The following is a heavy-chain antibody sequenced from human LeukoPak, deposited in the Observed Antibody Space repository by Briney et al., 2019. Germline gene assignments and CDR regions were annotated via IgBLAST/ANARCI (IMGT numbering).Heavy chain of an antibody. J-gene: IGHJ4*02. CDR2: IKSDGTFI. CDR1: GLTFSRYW. D-gene: IGHD6-19*01. CDR3: ARDAEDSSGWTFDY. V-gene: IGHV3-74*01. Sequence: SGGSLRLSCEASGLTFSRYWMYWVRQAPGKGLEWVSRIKSDGTFISYAESVRGRFTISRDNAKNTLFLEMNSLRVDDTAIYYCARDAEDSSGWTFDYWGQGTLVTVSS.